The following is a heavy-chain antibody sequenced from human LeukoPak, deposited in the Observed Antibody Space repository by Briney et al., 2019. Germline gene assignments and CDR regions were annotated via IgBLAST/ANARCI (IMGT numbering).Heavy chain of an antibody. V-gene: IGHV4-61*02. CDR3: AREAPGRYFDWLLNDAFDI. CDR1: GDSISSSSYY. D-gene: IGHD3-9*01. J-gene: IGHJ3*02. Sequence: PSETLSLTCTVSGDSISSSSYYWSWVRQTAGKGLEWIGRIYTSGSTNYNPSLKSRVTISVDTSKNQFSLKLSSVTAADTSVYYCAREAPGRYFDWLLNDAFDIWGQGTMVTVSS. CDR2: IYTSGST.